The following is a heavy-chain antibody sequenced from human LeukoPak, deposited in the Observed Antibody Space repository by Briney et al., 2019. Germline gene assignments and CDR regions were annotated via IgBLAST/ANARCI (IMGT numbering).Heavy chain of an antibody. D-gene: IGHD2-2*01. J-gene: IGHJ4*02. CDR3: ARVPVVVIRGFFDY. CDR1: GFTFRSYS. CDR2: ISSSSSYI. Sequence: GGSLRLSCAASGFTFRSYSMNWVRQAPGKGLEWVSLISSSSSYIYYADSVKGRFTISRDNAKNSLYLQMNSLRAEDTAVYYCARVPVVVIRGFFDYWGQGTLVTVSS. V-gene: IGHV3-21*01.